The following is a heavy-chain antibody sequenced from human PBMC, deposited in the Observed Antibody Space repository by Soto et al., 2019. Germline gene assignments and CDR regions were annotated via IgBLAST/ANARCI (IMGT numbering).Heavy chain of an antibody. CDR3: AREKSAYDILTGYSQPGWFDP. CDR2: INPNSGGT. V-gene: IGHV1-2*04. CDR1: GYTFTGYY. J-gene: IGHJ5*02. D-gene: IGHD3-9*01. Sequence: ASVKVSCKASGYTFTGYYMHCVRQAPGQGLERIGWINPNSGGTNYAQKFQGWVTMTRGTSISTAYMELSRLRSDDTAVYYCAREKSAYDILTGYSQPGWFDPWGQGTLVTVSS.